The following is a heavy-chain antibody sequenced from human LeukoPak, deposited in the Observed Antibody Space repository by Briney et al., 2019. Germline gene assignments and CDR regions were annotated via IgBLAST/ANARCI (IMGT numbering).Heavy chain of an antibody. V-gene: IGHV1-2*04. CDR1: GYTFTGYY. CDR3: ARACPISYYYYGMDV. Sequence: ASVKVSCKASGYTFTGYYMHWVRQAPGQGLEWMGWINPNSGGTNYEQKYQGWVTMTRDTSISTAYMELSRLRSDDTAVYYCARACPISYYYYGMDVWGQGTTVTVSS. J-gene: IGHJ6*02. CDR2: INPNSGGT. D-gene: IGHD3-3*02.